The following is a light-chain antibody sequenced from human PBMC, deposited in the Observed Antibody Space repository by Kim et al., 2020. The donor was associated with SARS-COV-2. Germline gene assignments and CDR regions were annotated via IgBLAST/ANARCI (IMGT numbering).Light chain of an antibody. CDR3: SSYTSSSRWV. CDR2: EVS. J-gene: IGLJ3*02. CDR1: SSDVGGYNY. Sequence: GQSITISCTGTSSDVGGYNYVSWYQQHPGQAPKLMIYEVSNRPSGVSNRFSGSKSGNTASLTISGLQAEDEADYYCSSYTSSSRWVFGGGTKLTVL. V-gene: IGLV2-14*03.